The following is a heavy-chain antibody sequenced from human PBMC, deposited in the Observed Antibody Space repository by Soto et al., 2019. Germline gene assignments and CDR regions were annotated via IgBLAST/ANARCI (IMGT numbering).Heavy chain of an antibody. Sequence: PSETLSLTCAVYGGSFSGYYWSWIRQPPGKGLEWIGGINHSGSTNFNPSLKSRVTISVDTSKNQFSLKLSSVTAADTAVYYCAGCPGYCSGGSCYGCYYYYGMDVWGQGTTVTVSS. J-gene: IGHJ6*02. CDR2: INHSGST. D-gene: IGHD2-15*01. CDR1: GGSFSGYY. V-gene: IGHV4-34*01. CDR3: AGCPGYCSGGSCYGCYYYYGMDV.